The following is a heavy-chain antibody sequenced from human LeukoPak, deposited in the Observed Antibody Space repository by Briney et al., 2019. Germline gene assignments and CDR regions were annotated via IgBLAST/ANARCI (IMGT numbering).Heavy chain of an antibody. CDR3: ARDRHVPGLYYYYMDV. CDR1: GFSLSAYN. V-gene: IGHV3-48*01. CDR2: TSSSSATI. Sequence: GGSLRLSCEGSGFSLSAYNMNWVRQAPGKGLESVSYTSSSSATIFYADSVKGRFTISRDNAKNSLYPQMNSLRPEDTAVYFCARDRHVPGLYYYYMDVWGKGTTVTVSS. J-gene: IGHJ6*03. D-gene: IGHD6-6*01.